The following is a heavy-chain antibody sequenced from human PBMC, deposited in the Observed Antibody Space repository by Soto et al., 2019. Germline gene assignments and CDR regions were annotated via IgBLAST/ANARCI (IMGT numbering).Heavy chain of an antibody. Sequence: RGESLKICCKGSWYNFTSHWISWVRQMPGKGLEWMGRIDPSDSYTNYSPSFQGHVTISADKSISSAYLQWSSLKASDTAMYYCARREGGYSYGYFYWGQGTLVTVSS. CDR3: ARREGGYSYGYFY. CDR2: IDPSDSYT. J-gene: IGHJ4*02. V-gene: IGHV5-10-1*01. CDR1: WYNFTSHW. D-gene: IGHD5-18*01.